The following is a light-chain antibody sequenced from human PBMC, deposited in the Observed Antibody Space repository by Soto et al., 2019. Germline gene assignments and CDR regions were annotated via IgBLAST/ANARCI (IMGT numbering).Light chain of an antibody. CDR2: DAS. J-gene: IGKJ4*01. V-gene: IGKV3-11*01. CDR3: QQRSNWPLT. CDR1: QSVSSY. Sequence: EIVLTQSPATLSLSPGERATLSCRASQSVSSYLVWYQQKPGQAPRLLIYDASNRATGIPARFSGSGSGTDFTLNISSLEPEDFAVYYCQQRSNWPLTFGGGTKVEIK.